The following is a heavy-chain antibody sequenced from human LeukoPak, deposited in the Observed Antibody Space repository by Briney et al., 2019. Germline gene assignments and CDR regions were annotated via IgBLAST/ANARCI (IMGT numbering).Heavy chain of an antibody. D-gene: IGHD6-19*01. CDR3: ARRKIAVAGTGTNWFDS. CDR1: GGTFSSYA. J-gene: IGHJ5*01. Sequence: SVKVSCKASGGTFSSYAISWVRQAPGQGLEWMGGIIPIFGTANYAQKFRGRVTITADESTSTAYMELSSLRSENTAVYYRARRKIAVAGTGTNWFDSWGQGTLVTVSS. CDR2: IIPIFGTA. V-gene: IGHV1-69*13.